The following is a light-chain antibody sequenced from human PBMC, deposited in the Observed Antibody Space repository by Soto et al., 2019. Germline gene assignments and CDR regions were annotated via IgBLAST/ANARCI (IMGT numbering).Light chain of an antibody. CDR2: DAS. CDR1: ESTSGY. V-gene: IGKV3-11*01. J-gene: IGKJ3*01. CDR3: QQRSNI. Sequence: EILLTQSPATLSLSPGERATLSCRASESTSGYLAWYQQKPGQAPRLLIYDASNRATGIPARFSGSGSGTDFTLTISSLEPEDFAVYYCQQRSNIFGPGTKVDIK.